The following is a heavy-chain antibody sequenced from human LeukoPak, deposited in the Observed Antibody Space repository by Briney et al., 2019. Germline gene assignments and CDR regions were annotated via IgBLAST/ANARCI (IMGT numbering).Heavy chain of an antibody. CDR2: INHSGST. CDR3: ARGVNNWNVDVFDI. D-gene: IGHD1-20*01. V-gene: IGHV4-34*01. J-gene: IGHJ3*02. CDR1: GGSFSGYY. Sequence: SETLSLTCAVYGGSFSGYYWTWIRQPPGKGLEWIGEINHSGSTNYNPSLKSRVTVSVDTSKDQFSLKLSSVTAADTAVYYCARGVNNWNVDVFDIWGQGTMVTVSS.